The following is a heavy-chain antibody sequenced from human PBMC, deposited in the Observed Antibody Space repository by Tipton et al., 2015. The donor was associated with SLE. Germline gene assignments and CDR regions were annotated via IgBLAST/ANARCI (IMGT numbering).Heavy chain of an antibody. CDR3: ARDYGIRD. CDR2: INHSGST. J-gene: IGHJ4*02. Sequence: TLSLTCAVYGGSFSGYYWSWIRQPPGKGLEWIGEINHSGSTNYNPSLKSRVTISVDTSKNQFSLKLSSVTAAGTAVYYCARDYGIRDWGQGTLVTVSS. CDR1: GGSFSGYY. D-gene: IGHD4-17*01. V-gene: IGHV4-34*01.